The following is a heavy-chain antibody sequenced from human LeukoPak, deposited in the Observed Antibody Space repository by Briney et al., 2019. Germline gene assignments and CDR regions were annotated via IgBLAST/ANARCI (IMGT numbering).Heavy chain of an antibody. D-gene: IGHD3-10*01. CDR3: ARFKWFGELDYYYMDV. Sequence: ASVKVSCKASGYTFTSYAMHWVRQAPGQRLEWMGWISAYNGNTNYAQKLQGRVTMTTDTSTSTAYMELRSLRSDDTAVYYCARFKWFGELDYYYMDVWGKGTTVTVSS. V-gene: IGHV1-18*01. CDR1: GYTFTSYA. CDR2: ISAYNGNT. J-gene: IGHJ6*03.